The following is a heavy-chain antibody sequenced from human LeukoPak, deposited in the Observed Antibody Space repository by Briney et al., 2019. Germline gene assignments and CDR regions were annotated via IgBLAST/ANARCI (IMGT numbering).Heavy chain of an antibody. J-gene: IGHJ4*02. D-gene: IGHD3-22*01. CDR3: ARGPARGSSGYYHPFDY. V-gene: IGHV4-38-2*02. CDR2: IYYSGIT. CDR1: GDSIRSGYY. Sequence: SETLSLTCTVSGDSIRSGYYWGWIRQPPGKGLEWIGSIYYSGITKYNTSLKSRVTMSVDTSNNKFSLKLNSMSAADTAVYYCARGPARGSSGYYHPFDYWGRGKLVVVSS.